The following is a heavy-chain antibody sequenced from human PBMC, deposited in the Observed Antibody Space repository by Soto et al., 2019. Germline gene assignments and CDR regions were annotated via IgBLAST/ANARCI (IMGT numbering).Heavy chain of an antibody. V-gene: IGHV1-69*08. CDR1: GDTFSTYS. Sequence: SVKVSCKASGDTFSTYSIGWVRQAPGQGLEWLGGIIPILGTPSYAQRFQGGVTITADKSTSTAYMELSSLRSEDTAVYYCARERSRYDRSGYYRPDYWGQGTLVTVSS. D-gene: IGHD3-22*01. CDR3: ARERSRYDRSGYYRPDY. J-gene: IGHJ4*02. CDR2: IIPILGTP.